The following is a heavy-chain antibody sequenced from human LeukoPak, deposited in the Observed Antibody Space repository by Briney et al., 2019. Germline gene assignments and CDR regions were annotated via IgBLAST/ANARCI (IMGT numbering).Heavy chain of an antibody. V-gene: IGHV3-74*01. CDR1: GFSFSGYW. CDR3: AKDDGYSDDYYYYYYMDV. J-gene: IGHJ6*03. Sequence: GGSLRLSCAASGFSFSGYWMHWVRQAPGKGLVWVARIKSDGSSTDYADYVKGRFTISRDNAKNTLYLQMNSLRTEDTALYYCAKDDGYSDDYYYYYYMDVWGKGTTVTVSS. CDR2: IKSDGSST. D-gene: IGHD5-18*01.